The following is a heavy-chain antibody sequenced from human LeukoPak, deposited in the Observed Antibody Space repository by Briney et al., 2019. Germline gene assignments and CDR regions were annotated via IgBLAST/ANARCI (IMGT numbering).Heavy chain of an antibody. CDR2: INPNSGGT. CDR3: ARDYCGSGSYYARRSYYYYMDV. CDR1: GYTFTGYY. J-gene: IGHJ6*03. Sequence: ASVKVSCKASGYTFTGYYMHWVRQAPGQGLEWMGWINPNSGGTNYAQKFQGRVTMTRDTSISTAYMELSRLRSDDTAVYYCARDYCGSGSYYARRSYYYYMDVWGKGTTVTVSS. D-gene: IGHD3-10*01. V-gene: IGHV1-2*02.